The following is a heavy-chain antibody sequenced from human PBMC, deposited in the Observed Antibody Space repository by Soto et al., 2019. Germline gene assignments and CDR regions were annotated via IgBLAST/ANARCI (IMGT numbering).Heavy chain of an antibody. CDR3: AGEGSYETLSGNSHIFD. J-gene: IGHJ4*02. CDR2: MRPLIGDT. CDR1: VHPLSYRY. D-gene: IGHD3-9*01. V-gene: IGHV1-45*02. Sequence: QMPLLQSGAEVKQTGSSVKISCKTSVHPLSYRYLHWFRQAPGQAFEWMGRMRPLIGDTNNAQKVHDRRTLTRDRPMTTAYMELRSLTSDDTAIYYCAGEGSYETLSGNSHIFDWGQGTLVSVSS.